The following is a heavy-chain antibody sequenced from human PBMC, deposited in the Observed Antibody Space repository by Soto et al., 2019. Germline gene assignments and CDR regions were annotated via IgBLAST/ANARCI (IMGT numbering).Heavy chain of an antibody. CDR3: AKAPPLGYCSGGSCYDLDY. Sequence: GGSLRLSCAASGFTFSSYAMSWVRQAPGKGLEWVSAISGSGGSTYYADSVKGRFTISRDNSKNTLYLQMNSLRAEDTAVFSCAKAPPLGYCSGGSCYDLDYWGQGTLVTVSS. D-gene: IGHD2-15*01. V-gene: IGHV3-23*01. CDR2: ISGSGGST. CDR1: GFTFSSYA. J-gene: IGHJ4*02.